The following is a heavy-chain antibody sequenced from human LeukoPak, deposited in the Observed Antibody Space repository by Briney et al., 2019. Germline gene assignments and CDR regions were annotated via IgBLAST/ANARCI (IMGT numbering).Heavy chain of an antibody. D-gene: IGHD6-19*01. J-gene: IGHJ4*02. V-gene: IGHV3-23*01. CDR2: ISGSGGST. CDR3: AKLSERSYSSEHY. CDR1: GFNVSSNY. Sequence: PGGSLRLSCAASGFNVSSNYMSWVRQAPGKGLEWVSAISGSGGSTYYADSVKGRFTISRDNSKNTLYLQMNSLRAEDTAVYYCAKLSERSYSSEHYWGQGTLVTVSS.